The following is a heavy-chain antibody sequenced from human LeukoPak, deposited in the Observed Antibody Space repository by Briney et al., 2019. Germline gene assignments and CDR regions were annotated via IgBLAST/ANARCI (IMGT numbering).Heavy chain of an antibody. V-gene: IGHV3-48*01. CDR2: ISSSSSTI. CDR1: GFTFSSYS. D-gene: IGHD1-26*01. J-gene: IGHJ2*01. Sequence: GGSLRLSCAASGFTFSSYSMNWVRQAPGKGLEWVSYISSSSSTIYYADSVKGRFTISRDNSKNTLYLQMNSLRAEDTAVYYCAKDRFVARRGSPYFDLWGRGTLVTVSS. CDR3: AKDRFVARRGSPYFDL.